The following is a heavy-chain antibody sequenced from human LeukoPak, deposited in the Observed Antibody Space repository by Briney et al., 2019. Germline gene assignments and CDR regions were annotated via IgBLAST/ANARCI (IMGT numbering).Heavy chain of an antibody. V-gene: IGHV1-2*02. Sequence: ASVKVSCKASGYTFTGYYMHWVRQAPGQGLEWMGWINPNSGGTNYAQKFQGRVTMTRDTSISTAYMELSRLRSDDTAAYYCATQSPTIFGVVSHDYWGQGTLVTVSS. CDR2: INPNSGGT. CDR1: GYTFTGYY. J-gene: IGHJ4*02. D-gene: IGHD3-3*01. CDR3: ATQSPTIFGVVSHDY.